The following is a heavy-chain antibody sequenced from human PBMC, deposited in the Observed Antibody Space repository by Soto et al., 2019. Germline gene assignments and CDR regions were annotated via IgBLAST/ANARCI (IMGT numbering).Heavy chain of an antibody. V-gene: IGHV1-8*01. D-gene: IGHD3-16*01. J-gene: IGHJ5*02. CDR3: ARMETFGSLNWFDP. CDR1: GYSFTNND. Sequence: ASVRVSCKASGYSFTNNDVSWVRQATGQGLEWMGWMNPGSGDTGYAQKFQGRVTMTRDISIATAYMELSSLRSDDTAIYYCARMETFGSLNWFDPWGQGTLVTVSS. CDR2: MNPGSGDT.